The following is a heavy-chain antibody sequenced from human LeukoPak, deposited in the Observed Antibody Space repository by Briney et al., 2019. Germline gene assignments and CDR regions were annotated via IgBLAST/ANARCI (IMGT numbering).Heavy chain of an antibody. CDR1: GFTFSRYS. V-gene: IGHV3-21*01. D-gene: IGHD6-13*01. J-gene: IGHJ6*03. CDR2: ISSSSSYI. Sequence: PGGSLRLSCAASGFTFSRYSMNWVRQAPGKGLEWVSCISSSSSYIYYANSVKGRFTISRDNAKNSLYLQMNSLRAEDTAVYYCARASSAGFVYYSYLDVWGKGTTVTISS. CDR3: ARASSAGFVYYSYLDV.